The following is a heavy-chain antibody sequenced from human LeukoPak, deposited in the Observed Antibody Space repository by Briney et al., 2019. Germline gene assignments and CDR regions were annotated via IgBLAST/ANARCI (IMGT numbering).Heavy chain of an antibody. CDR1: GYTFTGYY. Sequence: ASVKVSCKASGYTFTGYYMHWVRQAPGQGLEWMGWINPKSGGTNYAQKFQGRVTMTRNTSISTAYMELSSLRSEDTAVYYCARGAYSSSLRLDYYYYVDVWGKGTTVTISS. J-gene: IGHJ6*03. CDR2: INPKSGGT. D-gene: IGHD6-13*01. CDR3: ARGAYSSSLRLDYYYYVDV. V-gene: IGHV1-2*02.